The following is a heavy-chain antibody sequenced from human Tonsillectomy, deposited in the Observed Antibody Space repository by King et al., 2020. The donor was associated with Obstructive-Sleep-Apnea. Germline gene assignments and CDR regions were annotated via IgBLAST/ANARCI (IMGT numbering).Heavy chain of an antibody. CDR2: ISGSGDST. D-gene: IGHD1-26*01. CDR3: AASEEGGSYSLEY. Sequence: EVQLVESGGGLGQPGGSLRLSCADSLFTFNNYAMSWVRQAPGKGLEWVSGISGSGDSTYYADSVKGRFTISRDNSKNTLYLQMDSLRAEDTAVYYCAASEEGGSYSLEYWGRGTLVTVSS. J-gene: IGHJ4*02. CDR1: LFTFNNYA. V-gene: IGHV3-23*04.